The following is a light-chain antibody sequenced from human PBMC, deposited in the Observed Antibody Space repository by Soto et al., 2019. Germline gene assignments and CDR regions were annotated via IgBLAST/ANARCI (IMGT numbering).Light chain of an antibody. CDR3: LQYGDSFPWT. V-gene: IGKV3-20*01. CDR1: QSVSKSF. J-gene: IGKJ1*01. CDR2: GAL. Sequence: EIVLTQSPGTLSVSPGERVALSCRASQSVSKSFVAWYQQKPGQAPRLLIYGALSRATGVPDRFSGSGYGTDFTLTISRLEPEDFAVYYCLQYGDSFPWTFGQGTKVEIK.